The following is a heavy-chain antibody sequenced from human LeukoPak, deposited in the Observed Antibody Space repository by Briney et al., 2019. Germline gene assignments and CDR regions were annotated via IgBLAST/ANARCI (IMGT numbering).Heavy chain of an antibody. Sequence: WASVKVSCKASGYTFTGYSMHWARQAPGQGLEWMGWINPNSGGTNYAQKFQGRVTMTRDTSISTAYMELSRLRSDDTAVYYCARDLTYDSGDGYWGQGTLVTVSS. J-gene: IGHJ4*02. V-gene: IGHV1-2*02. CDR3: ARDLTYDSGDGY. CDR1: GYTFTGYS. D-gene: IGHD5-12*01. CDR2: INPNSGGT.